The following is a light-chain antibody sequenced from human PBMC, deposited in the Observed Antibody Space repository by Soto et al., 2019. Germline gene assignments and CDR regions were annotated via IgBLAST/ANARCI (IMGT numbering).Light chain of an antibody. CDR3: CSHAGSYSYV. V-gene: IGLV2-11*01. J-gene: IGLJ1*01. CDR1: SSDVGGYNY. CDR2: DVS. Sequence: QSVLTQPRSVSGSPGQSVTISCTGTSSDVGGYNYVSWDQEKPGKAPKLMIYDVSKRPSGVPDRFSGSKSGNTASLTISGLQAEDEADYYCCSHAGSYSYVFGTGTKVTVL.